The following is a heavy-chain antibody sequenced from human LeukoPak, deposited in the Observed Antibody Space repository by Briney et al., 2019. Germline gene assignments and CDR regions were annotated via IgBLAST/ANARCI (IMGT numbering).Heavy chain of an antibody. CDR1: GFTFSSYK. D-gene: IGHD4-23*01. J-gene: IGHJ4*02. Sequence: GGSLRLSCAASGFTFSSYKMNWVRQAPGKGLEWVSYISSSGSTIYYADSVKGRFTISRDNAKNSLYLQMNSLRAEDTAVYYCARRYYGGNSEIDYWGQGTLVTVSS. V-gene: IGHV3-48*03. CDR2: ISSSGSTI. CDR3: ARRYYGGNSEIDY.